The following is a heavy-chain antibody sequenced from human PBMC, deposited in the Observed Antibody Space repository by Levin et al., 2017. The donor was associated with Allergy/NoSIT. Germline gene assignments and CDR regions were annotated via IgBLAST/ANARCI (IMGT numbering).Heavy chain of an antibody. Sequence: ASVKVSCKASGGTFSSYAISWVRQAPGQGLEWMGRIIPILGIANYAQKFQGRVTITADKSTSTAYMELSSLRSEDTAVYYCAQVPGGSSWLYAFDIWGQGTMVTVSS. D-gene: IGHD6-13*01. CDR2: IIPILGIA. CDR1: GGTFSSYA. CDR3: AQVPGGSSWLYAFDI. J-gene: IGHJ3*02. V-gene: IGHV1-69*04.